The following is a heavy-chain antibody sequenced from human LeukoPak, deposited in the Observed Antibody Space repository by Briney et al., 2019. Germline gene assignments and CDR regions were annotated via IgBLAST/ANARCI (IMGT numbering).Heavy chain of an antibody. CDR2: IGSSGGGI. V-gene: IGHV3-23*01. Sequence: GGSLRLSCAASGFTFSTYTMYWVRHPPGKGLEWVSIIGSSGGGIHYADSVKGRFTISRDNSKNALYLQMNSLRIEDTAVYYCAIDPNWGTHSWGQGVLVTVSS. J-gene: IGHJ4*02. CDR1: GFTFSTYT. D-gene: IGHD7-27*01. CDR3: AIDPNWGTHS.